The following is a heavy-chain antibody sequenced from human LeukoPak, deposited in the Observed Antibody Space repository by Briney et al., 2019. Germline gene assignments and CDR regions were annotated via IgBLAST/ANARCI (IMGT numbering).Heavy chain of an antibody. CDR3: ARDRLFSYGDYVRPFDY. CDR1: GYTFTSYG. J-gene: IGHJ4*02. Sequence: GASVKVSCKASGYTFTSYGISWVRQAPGQGLEWMGWTSAYNGNTNYAQKLQGRVTMTTDTSTSTAYMELRSLRSDDTAVYYCARDRLFSYGDYVRPFDYWGQGTLVTVSS. CDR2: TSAYNGNT. D-gene: IGHD4-17*01. V-gene: IGHV1-18*01.